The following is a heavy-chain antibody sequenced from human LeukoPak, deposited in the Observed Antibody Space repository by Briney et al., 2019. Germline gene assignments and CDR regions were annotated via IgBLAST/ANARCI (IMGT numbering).Heavy chain of an antibody. D-gene: IGHD3-3*01. J-gene: IGHJ4*02. Sequence: GASVKVSCKTSGYIFTGHYLHWVRQAPGQGLEWMGWINPNSGGTNYVQKFQGRVIMTRDTSISTAYMELSRLRSDDTAVYYCARGTLTIFGVADYWGQGTLVTVSS. CDR1: GYIFTGHY. CDR3: ARGTLTIFGVADY. CDR2: INPNSGGT. V-gene: IGHV1-2*02.